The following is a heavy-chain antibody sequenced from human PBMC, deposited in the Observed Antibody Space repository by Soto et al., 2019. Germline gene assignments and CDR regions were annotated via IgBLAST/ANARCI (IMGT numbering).Heavy chain of an antibody. J-gene: IGHJ4*02. Sequence: GGSLRLSCAASGFSFSSYGMHWVRQAPGKGLEWVAIIWYDASNEYYADSVKGRFTISRDNSKNTLYLQMNSLRAEDTAVYYCARGTMTTLFLDYFDYWGQGTLVTVSS. D-gene: IGHD3-3*01. V-gene: IGHV3-33*01. CDR2: IWYDASNE. CDR1: GFSFSSYG. CDR3: ARGTMTTLFLDYFDY.